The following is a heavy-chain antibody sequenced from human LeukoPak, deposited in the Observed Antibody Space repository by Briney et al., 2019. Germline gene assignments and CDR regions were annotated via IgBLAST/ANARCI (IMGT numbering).Heavy chain of an antibody. CDR1: GGSITSDY. CDR2: IFTSGST. CDR3: SRGGANDL. D-gene: IGHD4/OR15-4a*01. V-gene: IGHV4-4*07. J-gene: IGHJ5*02. Sequence: SETLSLTCTVVGGSITSDYWSWIRQPAGKGLEWIGRIFTSGSTAYNPSLKSRVTMSLDTSKNQFFLKLSSVTAADTAAYFCSRGGANDLWGQGTLVTVSS.